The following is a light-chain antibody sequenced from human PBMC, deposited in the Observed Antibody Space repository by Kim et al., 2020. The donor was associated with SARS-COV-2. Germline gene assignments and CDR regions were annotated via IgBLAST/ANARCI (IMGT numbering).Light chain of an antibody. Sequence: LSPGERATLSCRASQSVNNNFLAWYQQKPGQAPRLLIYSASSRATGIPARFSGSESGTDFTLTISRLEPEDFAVYYCQQYGAPPRTFGQGTKLEI. CDR2: SAS. J-gene: IGKJ2*01. V-gene: IGKV3-20*01. CDR3: QQYGAPPRT. CDR1: QSVNNNF.